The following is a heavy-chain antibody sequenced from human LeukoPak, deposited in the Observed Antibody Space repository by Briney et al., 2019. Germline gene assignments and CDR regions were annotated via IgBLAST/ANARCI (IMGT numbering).Heavy chain of an antibody. CDR1: GFTLISYW. V-gene: IGHV3-74*01. D-gene: IGHD4-11*01. J-gene: IGHJ4*02. CDR3: ARYSRHSTTWPYFFDH. Sequence: GGSLRLSCAASGFTLISYWMDWVRQAPGEGLVWVSRIYSERNSATYADSVKGRFTISREKAKHTLYLQMNSLRAEETAVFYCARYSRHSTTWPYFFDHWGQGTLVTVSS. CDR2: IYSERNSA.